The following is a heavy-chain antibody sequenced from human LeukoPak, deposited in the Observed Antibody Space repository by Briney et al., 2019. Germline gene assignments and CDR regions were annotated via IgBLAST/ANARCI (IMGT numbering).Heavy chain of an antibody. Sequence: ASVKVSCKASGYTFTSYDINWVRQATGQGLEWMGIINPSGGSTSYAQKFQGRVTMTRDMSTSTVYMELSSLRSEDTAVYYCARDSRYDSSAVLDYWGQGTLVTVSS. D-gene: IGHD3-22*01. CDR1: GYTFTSYD. J-gene: IGHJ4*02. V-gene: IGHV1-46*01. CDR2: INPSGGST. CDR3: ARDSRYDSSAVLDY.